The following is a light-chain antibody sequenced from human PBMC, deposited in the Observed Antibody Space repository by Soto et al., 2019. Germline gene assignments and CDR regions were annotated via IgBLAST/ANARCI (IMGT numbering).Light chain of an antibody. CDR3: QQYDSFSPYS. J-gene: IGKJ2*03. V-gene: IGKV1-5*01. CDR2: DAS. Sequence: DIQMTQSPSTLSAFVGDRVTITCRASQSVSSSLAWYQQKPGKAPKLLIYDASTLESGVPSRFSGSGYGTEFTLAINSLQPGDFATYYCQQYDSFSPYSFGQGTRLEI. CDR1: QSVSSS.